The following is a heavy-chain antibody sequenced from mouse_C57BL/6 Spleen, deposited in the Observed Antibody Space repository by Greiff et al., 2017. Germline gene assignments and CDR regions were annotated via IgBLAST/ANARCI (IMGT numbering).Heavy chain of an antibody. D-gene: IGHD1-1*01. J-gene: IGHJ4*01. V-gene: IGHV2-9*01. CDR1: GFSLTSYG. CDR3: AKHNPYYYGSSYGGAMDY. CDR2: IWGGGST. Sequence: VMLVESGPGLVAPSQSLSITCTVFGFSLTSYGVDWVRQPPGKGLEWLGVIWGGGSTNYNSALMSRLSISKDNSKSQVFLKMNSLQTDDTAMYYCAKHNPYYYGSSYGGAMDYWGQGTSVTVSS.